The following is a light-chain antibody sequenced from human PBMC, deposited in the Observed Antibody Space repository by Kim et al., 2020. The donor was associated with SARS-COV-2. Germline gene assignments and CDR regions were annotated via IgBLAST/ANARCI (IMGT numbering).Light chain of an antibody. CDR1: SGHSSYA. Sequence: QLVLTQSPSASASLGASVKLTCTLNSGHSSYAIAWHQQQPEKVPRYLMKVNSDGSHSKGDGIPDRFSGSSSGAERYLTISSLQSEDEADYYCQTWGTGIRVFGGGTQLTVL. J-gene: IGLJ3*02. CDR2: VNSDGSH. V-gene: IGLV4-69*01. CDR3: QTWGTGIRV.